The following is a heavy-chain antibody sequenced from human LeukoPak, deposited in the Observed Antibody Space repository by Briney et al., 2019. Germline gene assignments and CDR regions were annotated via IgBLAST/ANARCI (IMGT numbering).Heavy chain of an antibody. Sequence: GGSLRLSCVASGFTFSNYWMQWVRQVPGKGLVWVSRLNGDGTNIIYADSVKGRFTISRDNAENTLYLQMNSLRAEDTALYYCARSQSGVFDVWGQGTMVTVSS. CDR2: LNGDGTNI. J-gene: IGHJ3*01. D-gene: IGHD2-8*01. V-gene: IGHV3-74*01. CDR1: GFTFSNYW. CDR3: ARSQSGVFDV.